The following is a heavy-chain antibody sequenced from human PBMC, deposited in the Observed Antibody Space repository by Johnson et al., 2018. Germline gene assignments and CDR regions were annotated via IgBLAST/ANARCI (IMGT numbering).Heavy chain of an antibody. J-gene: IGHJ6*02. V-gene: IGHV1-69*12. Sequence: QVQLVQSGAEVKKPGSSXKVSCRASGGTFNSSAFSWVRQAPGLGLVWMGGIIPIFGSTNYAPKFQGRVTITAAESTSTAYMELSSLRSEDTAVYYCATSTDIPPRSGMDVWGQGTTVTVSS. CDR1: GGTFNSSA. CDR3: ATSTDIPPRSGMDV. D-gene: IGHD1-14*01. CDR2: IIPIFGST.